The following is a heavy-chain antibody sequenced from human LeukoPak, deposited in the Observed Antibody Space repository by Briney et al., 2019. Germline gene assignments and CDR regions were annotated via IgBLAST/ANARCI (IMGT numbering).Heavy chain of an antibody. CDR3: ARDPPRMKQQLVGDY. V-gene: IGHV1-2*06. CDR1: GYTFTGYY. Sequence: ASVKVSCKASGYTFTGYYMHWVRQAPGQGLEWMGRINPNSGGTNYAQKFQGRVTMTRDTSISTAYMELSRLRSDGTAVYYCARDPPRMKQQLVGDYWGQGTLVTVSS. CDR2: INPNSGGT. D-gene: IGHD6-13*01. J-gene: IGHJ4*02.